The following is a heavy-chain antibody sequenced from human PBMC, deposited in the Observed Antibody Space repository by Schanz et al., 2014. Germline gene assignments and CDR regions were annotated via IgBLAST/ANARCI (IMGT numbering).Heavy chain of an antibody. D-gene: IGHD3-10*01. CDR3: AKDLHSNSGNYYSYYFDS. Sequence: QVQLVESGGGVVQPGGSLRLSCAASGFTFDPYAMHWLRQSPGKGLEWVAVLSSDESRKFYADSVKARFTISRDNSKNSLSLQMDSLRPEDTAVYFCAKDLHSNSGNYYSYYFDSWGPGALVTVSS. J-gene: IGHJ4*02. V-gene: IGHV3-30-3*01. CDR1: GFTFDPYA. CDR2: LSSDESRK.